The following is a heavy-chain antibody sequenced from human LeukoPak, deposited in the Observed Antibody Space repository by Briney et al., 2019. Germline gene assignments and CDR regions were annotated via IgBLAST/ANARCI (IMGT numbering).Heavy chain of an antibody. D-gene: IGHD3-10*01. J-gene: IGHJ4*02. CDR3: ARARFTMVRGALYFDY. CDR2: ISSSGSST. CDR1: GFTFSSYE. Sequence: GGPLRLSCAASGFTFSSYEMNWVRQAPGKGLEWVSYISSSGSSTFDGDSVKGRFPISRDNAKNSLYLQMNSLRAEDKAGYYCARARFTMVRGALYFDYWGQGTLVTVSS. V-gene: IGHV3-48*03.